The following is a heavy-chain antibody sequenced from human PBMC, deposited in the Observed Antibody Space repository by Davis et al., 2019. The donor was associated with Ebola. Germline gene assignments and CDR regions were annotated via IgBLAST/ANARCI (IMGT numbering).Heavy chain of an antibody. J-gene: IGHJ4*02. V-gene: IGHV4-4*02. CDR2: INHSGTT. CDR3: ATDYGAS. D-gene: IGHD4-17*01. Sequence: SETLSLTCAVSGGSISSSNWWSWVRQPPGKGLEWIGEINHSGTTNYNPSLKSRVTISLDTSKNQFSLRLTSVTAADTAVYYCATDYGASWGQGTLVTVSS. CDR1: GGSISSSNW.